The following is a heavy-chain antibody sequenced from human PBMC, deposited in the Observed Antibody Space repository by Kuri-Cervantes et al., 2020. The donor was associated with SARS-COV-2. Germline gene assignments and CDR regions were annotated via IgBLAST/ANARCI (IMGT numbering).Heavy chain of an antibody. J-gene: IGHJ4*02. CDR1: GYTFTGYY. CDR3: ARGWSGYSLDPPHFDY. Sequence: ASVKVSCKASGYTFTGYYMHWVRQAPGQGLEWMGWINPNSGGTNYAQKFQGRVTMTRDTSISTAYMELSRLRSDDTAVYYCARGWSGYSLDPPHFDYWGQGTLVTDSS. CDR2: INPNSGGT. D-gene: IGHD3-3*01. V-gene: IGHV1-2*02.